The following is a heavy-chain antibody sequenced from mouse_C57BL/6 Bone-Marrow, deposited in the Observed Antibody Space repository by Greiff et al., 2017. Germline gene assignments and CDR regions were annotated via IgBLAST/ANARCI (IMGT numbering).Heavy chain of an antibody. CDR3: ARKRDYSNTWLAY. V-gene: IGHV1-64*01. CDR2: IHPNSGST. J-gene: IGHJ3*01. D-gene: IGHD2-5*01. CDR1: GYTFTSYW. Sequence: QVQLQQSGAELVKPGASVKLSCKASGYTFTSYWMHWVKQRPGQGLEWIGMIHPNSGSTNYNEKFKSKATLTVDKSSSTAYMQLSSLTSEDSAVYYCARKRDYSNTWLAYWGQGTLVTVSA.